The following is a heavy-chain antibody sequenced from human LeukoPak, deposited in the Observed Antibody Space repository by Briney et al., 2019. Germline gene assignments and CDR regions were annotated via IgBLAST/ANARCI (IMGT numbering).Heavy chain of an antibody. D-gene: IGHD3-16*01. V-gene: IGHV5-10-1*01. CDR1: YAIFYKYM. J-gene: IGHJ4*02. Sequence: GESQEISWTCCYAIFYKYMHRGMRQMPGKGLEWMGRIDPTDSYTNYSPSFQGHVTISADKSISTAFLQWSSLKASDTAHCYSGSPLGKVRDFWGRRTLVTVSS. CDR3: GSPLGKVRDF. CDR2: IDPTDSYT.